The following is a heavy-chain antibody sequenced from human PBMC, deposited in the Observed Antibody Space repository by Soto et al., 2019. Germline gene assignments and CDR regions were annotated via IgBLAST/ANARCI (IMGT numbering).Heavy chain of an antibody. J-gene: IGHJ6*02. Sequence: QVQLVESGGGVVQPGRSLRLSCAASGCTFSSYGMHWVRQAPGKGLEWVAVIWYDVSNKYYADSVKGRFTISRDNSKNTLYLQMNSLRAEDTAVYYCARDLAYCGGDCSYYGMDVWGQGTTVTVSS. CDR2: IWYDVSNK. CDR3: ARDLAYCGGDCSYYGMDV. D-gene: IGHD2-21*01. V-gene: IGHV3-33*01. CDR1: GCTFSSYG.